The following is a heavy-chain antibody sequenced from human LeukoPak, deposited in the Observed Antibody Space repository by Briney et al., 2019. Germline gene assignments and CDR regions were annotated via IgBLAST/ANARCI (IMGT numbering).Heavy chain of an antibody. D-gene: IGHD6-6*01. CDR1: GFTFHDYA. CDR2: ISWNGGTI. J-gene: IGHJ4*02. V-gene: IGHV3-9*03. CDR3: AKGPTYSSSSLFDY. Sequence: GRSLRLSCAASGFTFHDYAMHGVRQAPGKGREWVSGISWNGGTIDYADSVKGRFTISTDNAKNSLYLQMNSLRPEDMALYYCAKGPTYSSSSLFDYWGQGILVAVSS.